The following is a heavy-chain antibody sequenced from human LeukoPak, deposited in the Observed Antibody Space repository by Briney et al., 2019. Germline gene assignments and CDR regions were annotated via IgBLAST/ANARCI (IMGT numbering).Heavy chain of an antibody. J-gene: IGHJ4*02. Sequence: SETLSLTCTVSGGSISSYYWSWIRQPPGKGLEWIGYIYYSGSTNYNPSLKSRVTMSVDTSKNQFSLKLSSVTAADTAVYYCARGSRPYRGGWYGPFNYWGKGTLVTVSS. D-gene: IGHD6-19*01. V-gene: IGHV4-59*12. CDR2: IYYSGST. CDR1: GGSISSYY. CDR3: ARGSRPYRGGWYGPFNY.